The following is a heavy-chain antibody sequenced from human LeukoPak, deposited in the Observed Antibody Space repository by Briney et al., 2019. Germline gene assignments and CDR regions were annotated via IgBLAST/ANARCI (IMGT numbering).Heavy chain of an antibody. D-gene: IGHD6-13*01. CDR2: ISGSGGST. Sequence: TGGSLRLSCAASGFTFSSNAMSWVRQAPGKGLEWVSAISGSGGSTYYADSVKGRFTISRDNSKNTLYLQMNSLRAEDTAVYYCAKGWGTSSWPARYFDYWGQGTLVTVSS. CDR3: AKGWGTSSWPARYFDY. J-gene: IGHJ4*02. CDR1: GFTFSSNA. V-gene: IGHV3-23*01.